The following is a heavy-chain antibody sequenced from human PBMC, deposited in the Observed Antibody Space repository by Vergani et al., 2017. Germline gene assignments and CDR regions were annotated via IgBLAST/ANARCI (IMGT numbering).Heavy chain of an antibody. CDR1: GYRFSSSW. CDR2: IFPDDSDT. CDR3: ASRRTLQREFDI. Sequence: VQLVESGGGVVQPGESLKISCKGFGYRFSSSWIGWVRQMPGKGLEWMGIIFPDDSDTRYSPSFQGQVTISADKSISTVYLQWNSLKASDTAMYYCASRRTLQREFDIWGQGTLVTVSS. V-gene: IGHV5-51*01. D-gene: IGHD5-24*01. J-gene: IGHJ4*02.